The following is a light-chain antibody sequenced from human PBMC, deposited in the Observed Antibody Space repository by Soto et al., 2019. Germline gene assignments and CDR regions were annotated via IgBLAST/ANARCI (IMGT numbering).Light chain of an antibody. V-gene: IGKV3-15*01. CDR1: QTIDTY. CDR3: QQYRNWPLT. Sequence: EIVMTQSPATLSVSPGERATLSCRASQTIDTYFAWYQQTPGKAPRLLIYAASTRATGIPARFSGSGSGTEFTLPISSLQSEDFAVYYCQQYRNWPLTFGGGTKVEIK. J-gene: IGKJ4*01. CDR2: AAS.